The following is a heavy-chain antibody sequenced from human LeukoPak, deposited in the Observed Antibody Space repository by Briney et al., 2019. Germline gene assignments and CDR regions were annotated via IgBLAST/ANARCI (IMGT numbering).Heavy chain of an antibody. CDR1: GYIVSSYW. CDR3: ARLYCSGGSCPFDY. Sequence: GESLKISCKGSGYIVSSYWVAWVRQMPGKGLEWMGIIYPGDSDTRYSPAFEGQVSMSVDKSISTAYLQWSRLKASDTAVYYCARLYCSGGSCPFDYWGQGTQVTVSS. CDR2: IYPGDSDT. V-gene: IGHV5-51*01. D-gene: IGHD2-15*01. J-gene: IGHJ4*02.